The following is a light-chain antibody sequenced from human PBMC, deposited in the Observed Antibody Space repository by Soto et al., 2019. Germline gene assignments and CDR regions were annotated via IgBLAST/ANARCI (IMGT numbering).Light chain of an antibody. V-gene: IGKV1-5*01. CDR3: QQYNSPPWT. CDR2: AAS. CDR1: QSVTAR. Sequence: DIQLTQPPSTLSASLTDRFTITCRASQSVTARLAWYQQKPGKXPKXXIYAASSLQSGVPSRFSGSGSGTDLTITISSLQPDDFETYDCQQYNSPPWTFGQGTKVDIK. J-gene: IGKJ1*01.